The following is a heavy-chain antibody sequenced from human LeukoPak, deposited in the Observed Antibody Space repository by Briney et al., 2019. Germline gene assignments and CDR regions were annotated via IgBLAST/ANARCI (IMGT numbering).Heavy chain of an antibody. J-gene: IGHJ5*02. D-gene: IGHD2-15*01. Sequence: ASVKVSCKVSGYTLTELSMHWVRQAPGKGLEWMGGFDPEDGETIYAQKFQGRVTMTEDTSTDTAYMELSSLRSEDTAVYYFATEVRGVVWFDPGGQGPWVTVPS. CDR3: ATEVRGVVWFDP. V-gene: IGHV1-24*01. CDR2: FDPEDGET. CDR1: GYTLTELS.